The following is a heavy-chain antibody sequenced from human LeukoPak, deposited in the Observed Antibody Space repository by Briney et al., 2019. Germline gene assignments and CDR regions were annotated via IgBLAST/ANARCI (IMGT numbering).Heavy chain of an antibody. CDR2: ISAYNGNT. V-gene: IGHV1-18*01. J-gene: IGHJ4*02. D-gene: IGHD1-20*01. CDR3: ARVPAPSPGYNWNFGYFDY. Sequence: ASVKVSCKASGYTFTSYGISWVRQAPGQGLEWMGWISAYNGNTNYAQKLQGRVTMTTDTSTSTAYMELRSLRSDDTAVYYCARVPAPSPGYNWNFGYFDYWGQGTLVTVSS. CDR1: GYTFTSYG.